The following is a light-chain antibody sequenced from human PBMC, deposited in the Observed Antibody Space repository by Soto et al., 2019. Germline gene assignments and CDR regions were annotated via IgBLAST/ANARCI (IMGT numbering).Light chain of an antibody. CDR2: GAS. CDR3: QLYGGSRDT. V-gene: IGKV3-20*01. CDR1: QSIASS. Sequence: IVLTQSPGTLSLSPGERATLSCRASQSIASSLAWVQQKRGQPPSLLIYGASSRAPGIPDRFSGSGSGTDFTLTISRLEPEDFAVYYCQLYGGSRDTFVQGTKLEIK. J-gene: IGKJ2*01.